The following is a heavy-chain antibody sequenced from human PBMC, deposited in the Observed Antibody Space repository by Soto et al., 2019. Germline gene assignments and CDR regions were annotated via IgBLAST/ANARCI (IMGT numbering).Heavy chain of an antibody. V-gene: IGHV3-23*01. J-gene: IGHJ4*02. CDR1: GFTFSVYA. CDR3: AKDRTFGPPLVRFDS. Sequence: GGSLRLSCGASGFTFSVYAMTWVRQAPGKGLEWVSAISGNGGSTYYADSVKGRFTISRDNSKSTLHLQMNSLRVEDTAVYYCAKDRTFGPPLVRFDSWGQGTLVTVSS. D-gene: IGHD6-6*01. CDR2: ISGNGGST.